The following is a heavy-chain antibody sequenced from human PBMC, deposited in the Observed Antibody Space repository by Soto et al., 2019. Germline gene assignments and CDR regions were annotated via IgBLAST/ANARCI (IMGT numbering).Heavy chain of an antibody. V-gene: IGHV3-23*01. J-gene: IGHJ4*02. CDR1: GFTFSVYA. CDR3: AKDRTFGPPLVRFDS. Sequence: GGSLRLSCGASGFTFSVYAMTWVRQAPGKGLEWVSAISGNGGSTYYADSVKGRFTISRDNSKSTLHLQMNSLRVEDTAVYYCAKDRTFGPPLVRFDSWGQGTLVTVSS. D-gene: IGHD6-6*01. CDR2: ISGNGGST.